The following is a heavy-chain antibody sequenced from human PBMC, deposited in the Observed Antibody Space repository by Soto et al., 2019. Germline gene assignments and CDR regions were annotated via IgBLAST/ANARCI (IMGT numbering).Heavy chain of an antibody. Sequence: QMQLVQSGAEMKKPGSSVKVSCKASGGILSSHDISWVRQAPGQGLEWMGGIIPMFGKGNYAERFQGRVTITADESTSTVYMELSSLRSEDMAVYYCARCCIGSQGGFDPWGQGTLVTVSS. J-gene: IGHJ5*02. CDR3: ARCCIGSQGGFDP. CDR1: GGILSSHD. CDR2: IIPMFGKG. D-gene: IGHD1-26*01. V-gene: IGHV1-69*01.